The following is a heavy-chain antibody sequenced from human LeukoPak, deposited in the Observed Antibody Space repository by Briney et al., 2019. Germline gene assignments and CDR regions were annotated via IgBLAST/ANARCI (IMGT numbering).Heavy chain of an antibody. V-gene: IGHV1-2*02. J-gene: IGHJ4*02. Sequence: ASVKVSCKSSGFAFTGYYMHWVRQAPGQGLEWMGWINPNSGGTNFVQKFQGRVTITRDTSNSTAYMELSKLRSDDTAIYYGARVTLRLSSGSYLAFDYWGQGTLVTVSS. D-gene: IGHD3-10*01. CDR1: GFAFTGYY. CDR3: ARVTLRLSSGSYLAFDY. CDR2: INPNSGGT.